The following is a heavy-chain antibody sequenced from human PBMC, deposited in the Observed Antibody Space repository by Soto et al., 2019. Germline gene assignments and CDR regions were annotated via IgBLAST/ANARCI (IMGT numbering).Heavy chain of an antibody. V-gene: IGHV3-21*01. CDR1: GFTFSSYS. Sequence: GRSQRLSCAASGFTFSSYSMNWVRQAPGKGLEWVSSISSSSRHIYCADSVKGRFAISRDNAKNSLYLQMNSLRAEDTAMYFCARDPSDLWEPDQYFPHWGQGTLGTVSS. J-gene: IGHJ1*01. CDR3: ARDPSDLWEPDQYFPH. CDR2: ISSSSRHI. D-gene: IGHD1-26*01.